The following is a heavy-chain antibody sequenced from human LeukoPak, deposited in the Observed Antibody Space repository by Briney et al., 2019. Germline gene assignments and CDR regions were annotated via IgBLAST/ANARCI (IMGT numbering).Heavy chain of an antibody. J-gene: IGHJ3*02. CDR3: ARAYCSGGSCYSDAFDI. CDR2: IIPILGIA. CDR1: GYTFTGYY. V-gene: IGHV1-69*04. Sequence: SVKVSCKASGYTFTGYYMHWVRQAPGQGLEWMGRIIPILGIANYAQKFQGRVTITADKSTSTAYMELSSLRSEDTAVYYCARAYCSGGSCYSDAFDIWGQGTMVTVSS. D-gene: IGHD2-15*01.